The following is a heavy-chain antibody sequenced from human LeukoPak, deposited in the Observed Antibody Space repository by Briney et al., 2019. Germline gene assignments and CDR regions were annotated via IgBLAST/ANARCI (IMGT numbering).Heavy chain of an antibody. CDR1: GGSISNYY. V-gene: IGHV4-59*01. Sequence: PSETLSLTCTVSGGSISNYYWSWVRQPPGKGLEWIGYIYYSGSTKYNPSLKSRVTISVDTSKNQFSLKLSSVTAADTAVYYCARVFSTNYYDNRGWFDPWGQGTLVTVSS. CDR3: ARVFSTNYYDNRGWFDP. D-gene: IGHD3-22*01. J-gene: IGHJ5*02. CDR2: IYYSGST.